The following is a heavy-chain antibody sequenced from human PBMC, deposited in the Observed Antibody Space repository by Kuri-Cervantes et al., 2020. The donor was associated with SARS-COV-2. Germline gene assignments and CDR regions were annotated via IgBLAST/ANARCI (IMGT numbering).Heavy chain of an antibody. CDR3: AKVRVARYTYGYGFDY. V-gene: IGHV3-30*18. Sequence: GESLKISCAASGFTFGDYFMSWIRQAPGKGLEWVAVISHDGARTHYADSVRGRFTVSRDTSKNTLFLQMNSLRAEDTAVYYCAKVRVARYTYGYGFDYWGQGTLVTVSS. CDR2: ISHDGART. CDR1: GFTFGDYF. J-gene: IGHJ4*02. D-gene: IGHD5-18*01.